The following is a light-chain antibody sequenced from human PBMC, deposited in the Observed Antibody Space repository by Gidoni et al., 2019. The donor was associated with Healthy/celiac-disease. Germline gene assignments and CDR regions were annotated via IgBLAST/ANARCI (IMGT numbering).Light chain of an antibody. V-gene: IGKV3D-20*01. CDR1: QSVSSSY. J-gene: IGKJ2*01. CDR2: DAS. CDR3: QQYGSSLLYT. Sequence: IVLTQSPATLSLFPGERATLSCGARQSVSSSYLAWYQQKPGRAPRLLIYDASSRATGIPDRCSGSGSGTDFTLTISRLEPEDFAVYYCQQYGSSLLYTFGQGTKLEIK.